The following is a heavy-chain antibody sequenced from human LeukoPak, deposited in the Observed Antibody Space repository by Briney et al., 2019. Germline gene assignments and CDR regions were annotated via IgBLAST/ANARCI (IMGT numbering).Heavy chain of an antibody. CDR1: GFTFSDFY. CDR3: ARVYWGNWFDP. V-gene: IGHV3-11*04. CDR2: ISSSGSTI. Sequence: PGGSLRLSCAASGFTFSDFYMSWIRQAPGKGLDWISYISSSGSTIYYADSVKGRFTISRDNAKNSLYLQMNSLRAEDTAVYYCARVYWGNWFDPWGQGTLVTVSS. D-gene: IGHD3-16*01. J-gene: IGHJ5*02.